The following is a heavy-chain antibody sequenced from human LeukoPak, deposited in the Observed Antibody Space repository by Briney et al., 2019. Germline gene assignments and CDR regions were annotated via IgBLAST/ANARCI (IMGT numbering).Heavy chain of an antibody. Sequence: GGSLRLSCAASGFTFSDYYMTWIRQAPGKGLEWVSFISSSGSPIFYAGSVKGRFTMSRDNAKNSLYLQMNSLRAEDTAVYYCARKRPNYVDSWGQGTLVTVSS. CDR1: GFTFSDYY. CDR3: ARKRPNYVDS. CDR2: ISSSGSPI. J-gene: IGHJ4*02. V-gene: IGHV3-11*04.